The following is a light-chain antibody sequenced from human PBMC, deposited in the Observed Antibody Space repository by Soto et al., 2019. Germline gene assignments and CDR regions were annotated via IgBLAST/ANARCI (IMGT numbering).Light chain of an antibody. CDR1: SSDVGGYNY. CDR2: DVS. CDR3: SSYTSSSTLPV. Sequence: QSALTQPASVSGSPGQSITISCTGTSSDVGGYNYVSWYQQHPGKAPKLMIYDVSNRPSGVSNRFSGPKSGNTASLTISGLQAEDEADYYCSSYTSSSTLPVFGGGTKVTVL. J-gene: IGLJ2*01. V-gene: IGLV2-14*01.